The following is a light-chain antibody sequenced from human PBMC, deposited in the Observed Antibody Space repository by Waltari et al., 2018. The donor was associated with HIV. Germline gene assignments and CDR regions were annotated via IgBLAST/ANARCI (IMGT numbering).Light chain of an antibody. CDR3: AAWDDSLKGGA. J-gene: IGLJ1*01. Sequence: QSVLAQPPSASGTAGQRVTISCSGSTSNIGGNTVSWYQQLPGTAPKLLIYSNNQRPSGVPDRFSGSTSGTSASLVISGLQSEDEADYYCAAWDDSLKGGAFGPGTKVTVL. CDR1: TSNIGGNT. V-gene: IGLV1-44*01. CDR2: SNN.